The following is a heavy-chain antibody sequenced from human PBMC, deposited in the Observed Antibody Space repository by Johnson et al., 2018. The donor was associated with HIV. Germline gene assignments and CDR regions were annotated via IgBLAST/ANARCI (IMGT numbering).Heavy chain of an antibody. Sequence: QVQLVESGGGVVQPGGSLRLSCAASGFTFSGSAMHWVRQASGKGLEWVSLISFDVNDKYYADSVKGRFTISRDNSKNTLYLQMNSLRAEDTAVYYCAKGSWALWSPWGQGTMVTVSS. CDR3: AKGSWALWSP. CDR1: GFTFSGSA. J-gene: IGHJ3*01. V-gene: IGHV3-30-3*02. CDR2: ISFDVNDK. D-gene: IGHD1-26*01.